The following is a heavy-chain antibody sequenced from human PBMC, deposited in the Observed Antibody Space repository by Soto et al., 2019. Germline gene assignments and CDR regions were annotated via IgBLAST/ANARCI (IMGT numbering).Heavy chain of an antibody. J-gene: IGHJ4*02. CDR2: IYRTGST. D-gene: IGHD6-13*01. CDR1: GGSFASNNW. CDR3: ARGAAAGTGYFDY. V-gene: IGHV4-4*02. Sequence: SETLSLTCAVSGGSFASNNWWTWVRQPPGQGLEWIGEIYRTGSTNYNPSLKSRVTTSLDKSENQFSLKLSSVTAADTAVYYCARGAAAGTGYFDYWGQGTLVTVSS.